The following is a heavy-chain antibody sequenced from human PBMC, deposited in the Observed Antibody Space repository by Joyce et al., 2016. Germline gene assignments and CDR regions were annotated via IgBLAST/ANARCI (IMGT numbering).Heavy chain of an antibody. CDR3: ARDTSPRSIDS. J-gene: IGHJ4*02. CDR2: IYYSGST. Sequence: QLHLQESGPGLVKPSETLSLNCTVSGASIRGSPYYWAWIRQSPGLGLEWIGGIYYSGSTYYNPSLNSRVTISVDTSKNQFSLTLTSMTAADTAVYFCARDTSPRSIDSWGQGTLVSVSS. D-gene: IGHD2/OR15-2a*01. V-gene: IGHV4-39*07. CDR1: GASIRGSPYY.